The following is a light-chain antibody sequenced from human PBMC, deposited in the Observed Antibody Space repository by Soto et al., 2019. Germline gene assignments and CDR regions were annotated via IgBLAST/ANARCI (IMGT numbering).Light chain of an antibody. Sequence: DIPMTQSPSSLSASVGDRVTITCRASQSISSYLNWYQQKPGKAPKLLIYAASNLQSGVPSRFSGSGSGTDFTLTISSLQPEDFATYYCQLSYNTPITFGQGTRLEIK. CDR2: AAS. CDR3: QLSYNTPIT. J-gene: IGKJ5*01. CDR1: QSISSY. V-gene: IGKV1-39*01.